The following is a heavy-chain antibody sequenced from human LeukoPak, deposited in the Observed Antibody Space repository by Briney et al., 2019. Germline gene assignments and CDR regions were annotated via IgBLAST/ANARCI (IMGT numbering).Heavy chain of an antibody. CDR2: ISSSGTTI. J-gene: IGHJ4*02. CDR1: GFTFGDYG. CDR3: VRDQSYYGV. D-gene: IGHD3-3*01. Sequence: GGSLRLSCTGSGFTFGDYGMSWLRQAPGKGLEWVSGISSSGTTIHYADSVKGRFTSARDNAKNSLYLQMNSLRAEDTAVYYCVRDQSYYGVWGQGTLVTVSS. V-gene: IGHV3-11*01.